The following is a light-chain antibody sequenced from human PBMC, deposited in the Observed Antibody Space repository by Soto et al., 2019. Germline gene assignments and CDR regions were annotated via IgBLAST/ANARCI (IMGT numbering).Light chain of an antibody. CDR1: SSNIGANA. V-gene: IGLV1-36*01. CDR3: AAWDDSLNGPV. J-gene: IGLJ3*02. CDR2: YDD. Sequence: QAVVTQPPSVSEAPRQRVTISCSGSSSNIGANAVNWYQQLPGKAPKLLIYYDDLLPSGVSDRFSGSKSGTSASLAISGLQSEDEADYYCAAWDDSLNGPVFGGGTKLTVL.